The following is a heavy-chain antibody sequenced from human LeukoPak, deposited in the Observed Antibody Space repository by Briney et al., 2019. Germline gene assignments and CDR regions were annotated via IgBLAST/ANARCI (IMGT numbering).Heavy chain of an antibody. CDR3: AKDSSRGSGYSSGWYVRIFFDY. Sequence: PGGSLRLSCAASGFTFSSYAMSWVRQAPGKGLEWVSAISGSGGSTYYADSVKGRFTISRDNSKNTLYLQMNSLRAEDTAVYYCAKDSSRGSGYSSGWYVRIFFDYWGQGTLVTVSS. J-gene: IGHJ4*02. D-gene: IGHD6-19*01. V-gene: IGHV3-23*01. CDR1: GFTFSSYA. CDR2: ISGSGGST.